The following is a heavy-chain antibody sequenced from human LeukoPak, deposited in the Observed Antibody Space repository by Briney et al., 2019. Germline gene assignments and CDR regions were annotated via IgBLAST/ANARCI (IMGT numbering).Heavy chain of an antibody. J-gene: IGHJ4*02. CDR3: ARDGYATGSHDY. Sequence: GGSLRLSCAASEFTFSSYWMSWVRQAPGKGLEWVANIKQDGSEESYVDSVKGRFMISRDNPKNSLHLQMNSLRAEDTAVYYCARDGYATGSHDYWGQGTLVTVSS. CDR2: IKQDGSEE. CDR1: EFTFSSYW. D-gene: IGHD3-10*01. V-gene: IGHV3-7*04.